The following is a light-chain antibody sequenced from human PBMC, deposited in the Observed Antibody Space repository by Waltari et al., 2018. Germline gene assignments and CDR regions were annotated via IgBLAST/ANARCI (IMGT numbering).Light chain of an antibody. Sequence: DIQMTQSPSSLSASVGDRDTITCRASQDIGDYLNWYQEKSGKGPKLLIYAASRLQSGVPSRFAGSGSETVFTLTITHLQPEDFATYYCPHHFNTFPPFGQGTKVEIK. CDR2: AAS. CDR1: QDIGDY. CDR3: PHHFNTFPP. J-gene: IGKJ1*01. V-gene: IGKV1-39*01.